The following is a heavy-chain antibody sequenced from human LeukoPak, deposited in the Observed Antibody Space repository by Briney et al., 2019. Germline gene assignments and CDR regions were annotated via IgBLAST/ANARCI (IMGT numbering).Heavy chain of an antibody. CDR3: ARDRAYYYGSGVMFDY. D-gene: IGHD3-10*01. J-gene: IGHJ4*02. Sequence: PGGSLRLSCAASGFTFSSYWMSWVRQAPGKGLEWVANIKQDGSEKYYVDSVKGRFTISRDNAKNSLYLQMNSLRAEDTAVYYCARDRAYYYGSGVMFDYWGQGTLVTVSS. CDR2: IKQDGSEK. V-gene: IGHV3-7*01. CDR1: GFTFSSYW.